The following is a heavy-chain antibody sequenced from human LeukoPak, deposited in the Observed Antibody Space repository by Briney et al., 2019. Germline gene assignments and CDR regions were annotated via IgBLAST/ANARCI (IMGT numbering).Heavy chain of an antibody. CDR2: IYYSGST. CDR3: AREGIAGYMDV. V-gene: IGHV4-61*10. J-gene: IGHJ6*03. CDR1: GGSISSGSYY. Sequence: ASETLSLTCTVSGGSISSGSYYWSWIRQPAGKGLEWIGYIYYSGSTNYNPSLKSRVTISVDTSKNQFSLKLSSVTAADTAVYYCAREGIAGYMDVWGKGTTVTISS. D-gene: IGHD1-20*01.